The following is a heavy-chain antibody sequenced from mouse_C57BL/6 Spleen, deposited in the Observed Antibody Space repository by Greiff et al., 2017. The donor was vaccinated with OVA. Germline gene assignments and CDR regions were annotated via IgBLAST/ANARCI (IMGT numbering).Heavy chain of an antibody. CDR1: GYTFPSYW. CDR3: ARGGYSNPYWYFDV. V-gene: IGHV1-50*01. J-gene: IGHJ1*03. CDR2: IDPSDSYT. D-gene: IGHD2-5*01. Sequence: QVQLQQPGAELVKPGASVKLSCKASGYTFPSYWMQWVKQRPGPGLEWIGEIDPSDSYTNYNQKFKGKATLTVDTSSSTAYMQLSSLTSEDSAVYYCARGGYSNPYWYFDVWGTGTTVTVSS.